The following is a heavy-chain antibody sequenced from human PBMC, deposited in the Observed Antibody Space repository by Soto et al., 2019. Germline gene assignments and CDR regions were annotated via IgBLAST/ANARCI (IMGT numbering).Heavy chain of an antibody. V-gene: IGHV1-69*05. Sequence: ASVKVSCKASGGTFSNYAISWVRQAPGQGLEWMGGIILPFGTPNYAQKFQGRVTITRDTSASTAYMELSSLRSEDTAVYYCVRDMQLWRLDSWGQGTLVTVSS. CDR3: VRDMQLWRLDS. J-gene: IGHJ4*02. D-gene: IGHD2-21*01. CDR2: IILPFGTP. CDR1: GGTFSNYA.